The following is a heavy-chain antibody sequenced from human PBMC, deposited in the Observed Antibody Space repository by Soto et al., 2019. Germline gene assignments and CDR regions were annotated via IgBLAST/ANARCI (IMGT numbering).Heavy chain of an antibody. J-gene: IGHJ6*02. CDR1: GGSLSNFG. CDR3: ARGDATKIVVTTYYAMDV. D-gene: IGHD3-22*01. V-gene: IGHV1-69*11. Sequence: QVQLVQSGAEVKKPGSSVKVSCTASGGSLSNFGISWVRQAPGQGLEWMGAIIPVLCTPNYAQKFQDRVTINADESTTTVYMEVRSLTSEDTAVYYCARGDATKIVVTTYYAMDVWGQGTTVTVSS. CDR2: IIPVLCTP.